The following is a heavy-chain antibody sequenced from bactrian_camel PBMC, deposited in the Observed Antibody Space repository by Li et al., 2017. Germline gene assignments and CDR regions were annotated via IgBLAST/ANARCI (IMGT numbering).Heavy chain of an antibody. V-gene: IGHV3S9*01. CDR3: AAKVGSCSFRVELYNW. CDR1: ESTYSRHF. CDR2: VYHDGNT. Sequence: HVQLVESGGGSVQSGGSLRLSCAASVSESTYSRHFMGWFRQAPGKEHEGVAVVYHDGNTAYADFVQGRFTISRDNDKNTLYLQMNNLEPEDSAMYYCAAKVGSCSFRVELYNWWGRGTQVTVS. J-gene: IGHJ4*01. D-gene: IGHD8*01.